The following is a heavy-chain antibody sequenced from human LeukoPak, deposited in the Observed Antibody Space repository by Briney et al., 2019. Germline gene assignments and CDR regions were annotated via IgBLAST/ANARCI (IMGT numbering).Heavy chain of an antibody. CDR2: ISYDGSNK. CDR1: GFTFSSYG. D-gene: IGHD2-2*03. Sequence: GGSLRLSCAASGFTFSSYGMHWVRQAPGKGLEWVAVISYDGSNKYYADSVKGRFTISRDNSKNTLYLQMNSLRAEDTAVYYCAKGDGYCSSTSCPYYYMDVWGKGTTVTVSS. CDR3: AKGDGYCSSTSCPYYYMDV. V-gene: IGHV3-30*18. J-gene: IGHJ6*03.